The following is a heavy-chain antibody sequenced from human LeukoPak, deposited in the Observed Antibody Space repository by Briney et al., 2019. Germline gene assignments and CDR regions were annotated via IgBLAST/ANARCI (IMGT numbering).Heavy chain of an antibody. CDR3: ARSSYSSSSSV. CDR1: GFTFSSYW. D-gene: IGHD6-6*01. Sequence: GGSLRLSCEASGFTFSSYWMSWVRQAPGKGLEWVANIKTDGSEKYYADVVKGRFTISRDNAKNSLYLQINSLRAGDTAVYYCARSSYSSSSSVWGQGTMVTVSS. J-gene: IGHJ3*01. V-gene: IGHV3-7*03. CDR2: IKTDGSEK.